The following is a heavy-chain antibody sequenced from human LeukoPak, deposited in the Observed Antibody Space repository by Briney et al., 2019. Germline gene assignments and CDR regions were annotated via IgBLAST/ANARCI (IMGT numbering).Heavy chain of an antibody. Sequence: SGGSLRLSCAASGFTFSSYGMHWVRQAPGKGLEWVAFIRYDGSNKYYADSVKGRFTISRDSSKNTLYLQMNSLRAEDTAVYYCAKDGSIAAAGTVFHYYYYYMDVWGKGTTVTVSS. V-gene: IGHV3-30*02. CDR3: AKDGSIAAAGTVFHYYYYYMDV. CDR1: GFTFSSYG. D-gene: IGHD6-13*01. J-gene: IGHJ6*03. CDR2: IRYDGSNK.